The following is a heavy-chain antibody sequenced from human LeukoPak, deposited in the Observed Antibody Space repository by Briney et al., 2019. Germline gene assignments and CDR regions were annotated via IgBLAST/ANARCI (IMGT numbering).Heavy chain of an antibody. CDR2: IRPDGSDT. CDR3: ARGYNYGMDV. V-gene: IGHV3-74*01. J-gene: IGHJ6*02. D-gene: IGHD2-2*02. Sequence: GGSLRLSCAVSGFAFSTYWMHWVRQAPGKGRVWVSLIRPDGSDTNYAASVKGRFTISRDNAKNTLYLQMDSPRADDTAVYYCARGYNYGMDVWGQGTTVTVSS. CDR1: GFAFSTYW.